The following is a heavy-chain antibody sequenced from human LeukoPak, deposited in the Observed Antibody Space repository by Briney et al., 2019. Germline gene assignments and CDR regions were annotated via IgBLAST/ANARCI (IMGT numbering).Heavy chain of an antibody. CDR2: INHSGST. D-gene: IGHD6-6*01. J-gene: IGHJ4*02. V-gene: IGHV4-34*01. CDR3: ARGFKLAARWLGY. Sequence: PSETLSLTCAVYGGSFSGYYWSWIRQPPGKGLEWIGEINHSGSTNYNPSLKSRVTISVDTSKNQFSLKLSSVTAADTAVYYCARGFKLAARWLGYWGQGTLVTVSS. CDR1: GGSFSGYY.